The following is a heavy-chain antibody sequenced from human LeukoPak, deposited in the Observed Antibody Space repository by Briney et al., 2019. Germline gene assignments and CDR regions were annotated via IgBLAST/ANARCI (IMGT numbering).Heavy chain of an antibody. D-gene: IGHD1-26*01. V-gene: IGHV1-2*02. CDR3: ARDRVPGSYSASWLDR. Sequence: GASGKVSRKAAGYSFTDYYVHWVRQPPGQGLEWLGFISPNTGDTHYAKKFHGRVTVTRATSINTAYMQLTRLRSDHTAVYYCARDRVPGSYSASWLDRWGQGTLVIVSS. J-gene: IGHJ5*02. CDR1: GYSFTDYY. CDR2: ISPNTGDT.